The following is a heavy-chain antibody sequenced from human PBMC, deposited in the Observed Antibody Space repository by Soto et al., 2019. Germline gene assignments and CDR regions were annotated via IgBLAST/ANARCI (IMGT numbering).Heavy chain of an antibody. CDR3: ARDHRDYISTSCHHWFAP. D-gene: IGHD2-2*01. CDR1: GFTFSSYS. Sequence: GGSLRLSCAASGFTFSSYSMNWVRQAPGKGLEWVSYISSSSSTIYYADSVKGRFTISRDNAKNSLYLQMNSLRDEDTAVYYCARDHRDYISTSCHHWFAPWGQGTLVTVSS. CDR2: ISSSSSTI. V-gene: IGHV3-48*02. J-gene: IGHJ5*02.